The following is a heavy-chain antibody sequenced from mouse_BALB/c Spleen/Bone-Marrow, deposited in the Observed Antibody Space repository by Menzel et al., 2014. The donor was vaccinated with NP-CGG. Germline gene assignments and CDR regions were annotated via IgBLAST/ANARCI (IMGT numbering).Heavy chain of an antibody. Sequence: EVQLVESGGGLVQPGGSRKLSCAASGFTFXSFGMHWVRQAPEKGLEWVAYISSGSSTIYYADTVKGRFTISRDNPKNTLFLQMTSLRSEDTAMYYCATGTRAMDYWGQGTSVTVSS. V-gene: IGHV5-17*02. CDR2: ISSGSSTI. D-gene: IGHD4-1*01. J-gene: IGHJ4*01. CDR3: ATGTRAMDY. CDR1: GFTFXSFG.